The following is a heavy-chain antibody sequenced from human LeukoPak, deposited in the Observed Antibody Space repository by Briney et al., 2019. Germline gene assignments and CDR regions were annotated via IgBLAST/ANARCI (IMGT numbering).Heavy chain of an antibody. CDR3: AKDAYDFWSGYCDYFDY. CDR1: GFTFSSYW. CDR2: IKQDGSNK. V-gene: IGHV3-7*01. J-gene: IGHJ4*02. Sequence: PGGSLRLSCAASGFTFSSYWMSWVRQAPGKGLEWVANIKQDGSNKYYADSVKGRFTISRDNSKNTLYLQMNSLRAEDTAVYYCAKDAYDFWSGYCDYFDYWGQGTLVTVSS. D-gene: IGHD3-3*01.